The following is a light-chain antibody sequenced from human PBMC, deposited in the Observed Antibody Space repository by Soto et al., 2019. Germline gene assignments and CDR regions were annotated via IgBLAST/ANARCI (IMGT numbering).Light chain of an antibody. Sequence: EIVMTQSPATLSVSPGERATLSCRASQSVSSNLAWYQQKPGQAPRLLIYDASTRATGIPARFSGSGSGTEDTLPISSLQSEDSAVYYCQQCSWHPFTVTFGGGTKVEIK. CDR1: QSVSSN. V-gene: IGKV3-15*01. CDR3: QQCSWHPFTVT. CDR2: DAS. J-gene: IGKJ4*01.